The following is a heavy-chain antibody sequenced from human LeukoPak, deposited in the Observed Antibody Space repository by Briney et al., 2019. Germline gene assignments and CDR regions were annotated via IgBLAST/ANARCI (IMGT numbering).Heavy chain of an antibody. V-gene: IGHV5-10-1*01. Sequence: GESLKIPCKGSGYSFTSYWISWVRQMPGKGLEWMGRIDPSDSYTNYSPSFQGHVTISADKSISTAYLQWSSLKASDTAMYYCARHVVAVAGTSWFDPWGQGTLVTVSS. J-gene: IGHJ5*02. CDR2: IDPSDSYT. CDR3: ARHVVAVAGTSWFDP. CDR1: GYSFTSYW. D-gene: IGHD6-19*01.